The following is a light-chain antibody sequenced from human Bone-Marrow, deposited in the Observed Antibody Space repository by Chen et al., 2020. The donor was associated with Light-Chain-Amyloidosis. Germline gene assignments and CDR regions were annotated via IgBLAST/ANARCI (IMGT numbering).Light chain of an antibody. V-gene: IGLV2-8*01. J-gene: IGLJ1*01. CDR2: EVS. CDR3: SSYAGSNNFV. Sequence: QSALAQPPSASGSPGQSVTSSCAGTSSDVGDYKYVSWYQQHPGKAPKLMIYEVSKRPSGVPDRFAGSKSGNTASLTVSGLQAEDEADYYCSSYAGSNNFVFGTGTKVTVL. CDR1: SSDVGDYKY.